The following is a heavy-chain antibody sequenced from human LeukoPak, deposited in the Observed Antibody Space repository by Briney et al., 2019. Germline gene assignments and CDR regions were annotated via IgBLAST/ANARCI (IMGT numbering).Heavy chain of an antibody. J-gene: IGHJ6*02. CDR3: ARLGLVATFPYYYYYGMDV. CDR1: GFTFIDYS. D-gene: IGHD5-12*01. V-gene: IGHV4-34*01. CDR2: INHSGST. Sequence: LRLSCAASGFTFIDYSMSWIRQPPGKGLEWIGEINHSGSTNYNPSLKSRVTISVDTSKNQFSLKLSSVTAADTAVYYCARLGLVATFPYYYYYGMDVWGQGTTVTVSS.